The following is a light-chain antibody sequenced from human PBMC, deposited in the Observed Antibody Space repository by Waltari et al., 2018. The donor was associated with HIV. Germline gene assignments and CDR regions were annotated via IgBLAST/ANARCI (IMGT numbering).Light chain of an antibody. CDR2: DVT. Sequence: QSALTQPRSVSGSPGQSVTISCTGTSSDVGGYKYVSWYQQHPAKAPKLMISDVTKRPSGVPYRFSGSKSVNTASLTISGLEAEDEADYYCCSYAGSYTLVFGGGTKLTVL. CDR3: CSYAGSYTLV. V-gene: IGLV2-11*01. CDR1: SSDVGGYKY. J-gene: IGLJ3*02.